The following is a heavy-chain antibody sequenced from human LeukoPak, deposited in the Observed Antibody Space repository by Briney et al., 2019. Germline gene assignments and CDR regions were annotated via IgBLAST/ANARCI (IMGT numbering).Heavy chain of an antibody. V-gene: IGHV5-51*01. D-gene: IGHD6-19*01. CDR2: IYPGDSDT. CDR1: GYSFTSYW. CDR3: ASALEQWLAPFDY. J-gene: IGHJ4*02. Sequence: GESLQISCQGSGYSFTSYWIGWVRQLPGKGLEWMGIIYPGDSDTRYSPSFQGQVTISADKSISTAYLQWSSLKASDTAMYYCASALEQWLAPFDYWGQGTLVTVSS.